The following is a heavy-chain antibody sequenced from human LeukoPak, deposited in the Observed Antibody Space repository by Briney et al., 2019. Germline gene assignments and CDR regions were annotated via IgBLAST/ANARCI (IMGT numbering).Heavy chain of an antibody. Sequence: SETLSLTCTVSGGSISSDSYYWSWIRQPAGKGLEWIGRIYTSGSTNYNPSLKSRVTISVDTSKNQFSLKLSSVTAADTAVYYCARQYYDILTGYYSFDYWGQGTLVTVSS. D-gene: IGHD3-9*01. CDR1: GGSISSDSYY. CDR3: ARQYYDILTGYYSFDY. V-gene: IGHV4-61*02. J-gene: IGHJ4*02. CDR2: IYTSGST.